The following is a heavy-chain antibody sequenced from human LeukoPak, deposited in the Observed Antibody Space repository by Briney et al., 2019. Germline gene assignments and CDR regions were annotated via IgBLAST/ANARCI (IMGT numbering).Heavy chain of an antibody. CDR1: GFTFSSYW. D-gene: IGHD6-13*01. CDR2: IKQDGSEK. V-gene: IGHV3-7*01. J-gene: IGHJ4*02. CDR3: ARSDLIAATLFDY. Sequence: PGGSLRLSCTASGFTFSSYWMSWVRQAPGKGLEWVANIKQDGSEKYYVDSVKGRFTISRDNAKNSLYLQMNSLRAEDTAVYYCARSDLIAATLFDYWGQGTLVTVSS.